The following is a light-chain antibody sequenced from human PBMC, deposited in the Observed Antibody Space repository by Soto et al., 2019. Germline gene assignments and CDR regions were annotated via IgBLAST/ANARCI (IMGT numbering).Light chain of an antibody. CDR3: SSQAGRNTVV. CDR2: EVS. CDR1: SSDVGGYDY. Sequence: QSALTQPPSASGSPGQSVTISCTGTSSDVGGYDYVSWYQQHPGKAPKVMIFEVSKRPSGVPDRFSGSKSGNTASLTVSGLQAEDEADYYCSSQAGRNTVVFGGGTKVTVL. V-gene: IGLV2-8*01. J-gene: IGLJ2*01.